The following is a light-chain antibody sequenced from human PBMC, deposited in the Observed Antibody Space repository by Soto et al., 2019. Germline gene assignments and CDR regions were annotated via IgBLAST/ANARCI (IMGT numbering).Light chain of an antibody. CDR2: GAS. V-gene: IGKV3-15*01. CDR1: QSVSSN. J-gene: IGKJ4*01. CDR3: KQYNNWPLT. Sequence: EIVMTQSPATLSVSPGERATLSCRASQSVSSNLAWYQQKPGQAPRLLIYGASTRATRIPARFSGSGSGTEFTLTISSLQSEDFAVYYCKQYNNWPLTFGGGTKVDIK.